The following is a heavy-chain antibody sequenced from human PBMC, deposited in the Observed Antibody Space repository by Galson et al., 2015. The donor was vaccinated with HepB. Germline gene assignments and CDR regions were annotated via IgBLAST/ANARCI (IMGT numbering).Heavy chain of an antibody. D-gene: IGHD4-17*01. CDR2: IKSKTDGGTT. J-gene: IGHJ6*03. CDR3: TDDAAATTQYMDV. Sequence: SLRLSCAASGFTFSNAWMSWVRQAPGKGLEWVGRIKSKTDGGTTDYAAPVKGRFTISRDDSKNTLYLQMNSLKTEDTAVYYCTDDAAATTQYMDVWGKGTTVTVSS. CDR1: GFTFSNAW. V-gene: IGHV3-15*01.